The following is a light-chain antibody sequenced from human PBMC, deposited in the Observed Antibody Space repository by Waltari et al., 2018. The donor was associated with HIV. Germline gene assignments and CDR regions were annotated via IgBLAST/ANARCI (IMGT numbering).Light chain of an antibody. J-gene: IGKJ4*01. V-gene: IGKV3-20*01. CDR3: QQYGSSPLT. CDR2: AAF. CDR1: QSVSSSY. Sequence: EIVLTQSPGTLSLSPGERATLSCRASQSVSSSYLAWYQQKPGQAPRLIIYAAFSRATDIPDRFSGSGSGTDFTLTISRLEPEDFAVYYCQQYGSSPLTFGGGTKVEI.